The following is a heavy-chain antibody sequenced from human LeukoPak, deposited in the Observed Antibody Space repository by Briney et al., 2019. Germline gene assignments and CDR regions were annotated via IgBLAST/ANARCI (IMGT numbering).Heavy chain of an antibody. CDR3: ARDKGDTVTTDYFDY. CDR1: GGSISSYY. D-gene: IGHD4-17*01. CDR2: IYYSGST. V-gene: IGHV4-59*12. Sequence: PSETLSLTCTVSGGSISSYYWSWIRQPPGKGLEWIGYIYYSGSTNYNPSLKSRVTISVDTSKNQFSLKLSSVTAADTAVYYCARDKGDTVTTDYFDYWGQGTLVTVSS. J-gene: IGHJ4*02.